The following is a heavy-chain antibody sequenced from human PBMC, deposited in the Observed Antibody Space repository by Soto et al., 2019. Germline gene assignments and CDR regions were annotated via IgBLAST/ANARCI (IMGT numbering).Heavy chain of an antibody. D-gene: IGHD2-2*01. Sequence: SETLSLTCAVSGDSIGSNNWWSWVRQPPGKGLEWIGDVHHSGRTNYNPSLKSRVTISVDKSKNQFSLNLTSVTAADTAVYYCARDPRYPPSATCFPPSAHGPPLTVS. CDR3: ARDPRYPPSATCFPP. CDR2: VHHSGRT. J-gene: IGHJ5*02. CDR1: GDSIGSNNW. V-gene: IGHV4-4*02.